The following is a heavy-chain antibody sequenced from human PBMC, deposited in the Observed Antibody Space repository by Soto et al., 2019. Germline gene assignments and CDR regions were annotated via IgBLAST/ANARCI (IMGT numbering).Heavy chain of an antibody. CDR2: IYYIGSA. V-gene: IGHV4-31*03. D-gene: IGHD3-10*01. CDR3: ARGSSPEVPIQMTVDY. CDR1: GGSITSDNYY. Sequence: QVQLLESGPGLVQPSQTLSLTCTVSGGSITSDNYYWTWIRHHPGKALEWIGYIYYIGSAYYNPPIQGRTGLSADTSGSQVFLTLTSGTAADTAVYYCARGSSPEVPIQMTVDYWGQGARVTVSP. J-gene: IGHJ4*02.